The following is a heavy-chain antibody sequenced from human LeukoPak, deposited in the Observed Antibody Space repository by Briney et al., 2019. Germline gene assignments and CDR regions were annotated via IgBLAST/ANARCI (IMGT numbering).Heavy chain of an antibody. CDR3: TKDPYYYDSSGFFTNDY. CDR2: LGISGDYA. D-gene: IGHD3-22*01. CDR1: GFTLSSYA. J-gene: IGHJ4*02. Sequence: GGSLRLSCVASGFTLSSYAVSWVRQAPGKGLQWVSSLGISGDYAWYAGSVKGRFTISRDSSKNTLYLQMNRLGAEDTAVYYCTKDPYYYDSSGFFTNDYWGQGTLVTVSS. V-gene: IGHV3-23*01.